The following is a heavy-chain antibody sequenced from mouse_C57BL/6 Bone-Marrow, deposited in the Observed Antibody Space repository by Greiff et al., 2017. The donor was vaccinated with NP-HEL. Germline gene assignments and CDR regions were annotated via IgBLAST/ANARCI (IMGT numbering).Heavy chain of an antibody. D-gene: IGHD2-4*01. CDR3: AREGGLRRRTYAMDY. Sequence: DVKLVESEGGLVQPGSSMKLSCTASGFTFSDYYLAWVRQVPEKGLEWVANLNSDGSSTYYLDSLKSRFTISRDNAQNILYRQMNSLESEDTATYYCAREGGLRRRTYAMDYWGQGTSVTVSS. J-gene: IGHJ4*01. V-gene: IGHV5-16*01. CDR2: LNSDGSST. CDR1: GFTFSDYY.